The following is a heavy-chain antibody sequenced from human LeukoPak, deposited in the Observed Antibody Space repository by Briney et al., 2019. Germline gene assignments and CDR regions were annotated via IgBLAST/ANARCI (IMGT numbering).Heavy chain of an antibody. CDR2: ITWKSHRT. CDR3: ASEVGYRSLGY. V-gene: IGHV3-43*02. J-gene: IGHJ4*02. D-gene: IGHD3-3*01. CDR1: GFTFSSYA. Sequence: QPGGSLRLSCAASGFTFSSYAMSWVRQAPGKGLEWVSFITWKSHRTHYADSVKGRFTVSRDNSKDSLYLQMNSLRTEDTGLYHCASEVGYRSLGYLGQGTLVTVSS.